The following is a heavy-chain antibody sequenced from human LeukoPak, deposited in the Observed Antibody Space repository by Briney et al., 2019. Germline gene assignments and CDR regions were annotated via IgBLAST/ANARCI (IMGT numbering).Heavy chain of an antibody. CDR1: GFTFSSYA. D-gene: IGHD3-16*02. J-gene: IGHJ6*03. CDR3: AKDGVILAPGVYWYMDV. V-gene: IGHV3-30*02. Sequence: GGSLRLSCAASGFTFSSYAISWVRQAPGKGLEWVAFIRNDGAKTYYADSAKGRFTISRDNSRNTLYLQMNSLTAEDTAVFYCAKDGVILAPGVYWYMDVWGRGTTVTVSS. CDR2: IRNDGAKT.